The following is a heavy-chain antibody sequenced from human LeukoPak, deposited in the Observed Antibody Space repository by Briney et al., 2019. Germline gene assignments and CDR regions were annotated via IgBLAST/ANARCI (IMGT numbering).Heavy chain of an antibody. CDR3: ARGDYGGNPGFGY. CDR1: GGSFSGYY. CDR2: INHSGST. D-gene: IGHD4-23*01. Sequence: SETLSLTCAVYGGSFSGYYWSWIRQPPGKGLEWIGEINHSGSTNYNPSLKSRVTISVDTSKNQFSLKLSSVTAADTAVYYCARGDYGGNPGFGYWGQGTLVTVSS. V-gene: IGHV4-34*01. J-gene: IGHJ4*02.